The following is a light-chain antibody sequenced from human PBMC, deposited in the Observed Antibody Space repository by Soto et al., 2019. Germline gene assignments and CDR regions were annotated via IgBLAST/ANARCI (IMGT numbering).Light chain of an antibody. CDR2: DVS. V-gene: IGLV2-14*01. J-gene: IGLJ1*01. CDR1: SSDVGGYNY. CDR3: SSYTSSSTYV. Sequence: QSVLTQPASVSGSPGQSITISCTGTSSDVGGYNYVSWYQQHPGKAPKLMIYDVSNRPSGVSNRFPGSKSGNTASLTISGLLAEDEADYYCSSYTSSSTYVFGTGTKVTVL.